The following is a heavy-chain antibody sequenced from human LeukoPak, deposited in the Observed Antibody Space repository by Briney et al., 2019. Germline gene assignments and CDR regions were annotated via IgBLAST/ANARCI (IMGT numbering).Heavy chain of an antibody. D-gene: IGHD2-8*01. J-gene: IGHJ3*02. V-gene: IGHV3-48*03. Sequence: TGGSLRLSCAASGFTFSSYEMNWVRQAPGKGLEWVSYISSSGGTIYYADSVKGRFTISRDNVKNSLHLQMNSLRGEDTALYYCARPRATYCTNGICYIRDAFDIWGQGTTVTVSS. CDR2: ISSSGGTI. CDR1: GFTFSSYE. CDR3: ARPRATYCTNGICYIRDAFDI.